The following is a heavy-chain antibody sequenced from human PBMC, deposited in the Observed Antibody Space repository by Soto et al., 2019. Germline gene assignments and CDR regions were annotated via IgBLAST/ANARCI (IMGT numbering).Heavy chain of an antibody. J-gene: IGHJ5*02. D-gene: IGHD3-10*01. CDR3: ARENLFPSGSGDWFDP. Sequence: ASVKVSCKASGYTFTSYGISWVRQAPGQGLEWMGWISAYNGNTNYAQKLQGRVTMTTDTSTSTAYMELRSLRPDDTAVYYCARENLFPSGSGDWFDPWGQGTLVTVSS. CDR1: GYTFTSYG. V-gene: IGHV1-18*01. CDR2: ISAYNGNT.